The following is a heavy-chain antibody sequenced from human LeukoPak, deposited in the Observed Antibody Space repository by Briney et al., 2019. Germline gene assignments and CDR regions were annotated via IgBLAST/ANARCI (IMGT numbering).Heavy chain of an antibody. Sequence: SETLSLTCTVSGGSISSYYWSWIRQPPGKGLEGIGYIYYSGSTNYNPSLKSRVTISVDTSKNQFSLKLSSVTAADTAVYYCARSDFADYYYYGMDVWGQGTTVTVSS. V-gene: IGHV4-59*01. CDR1: GGSISSYY. J-gene: IGHJ6*02. CDR3: ARSDFADYYYYGMDV. D-gene: IGHD2-21*01. CDR2: IYYSGST.